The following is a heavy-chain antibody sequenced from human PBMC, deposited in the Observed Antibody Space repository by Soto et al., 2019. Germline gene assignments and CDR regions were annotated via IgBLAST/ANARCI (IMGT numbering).Heavy chain of an antibody. CDR1: GGTFSSYA. Sequence: QVQLVQSGAEVKKPGSSVKVSCKASGGTFSSYAISWVRQAPGQGLEWMEGIIPIFGTANYAQKFQGRVTITADKSTSTAYMELSSLRSEDTAVYYCARGRIAVAGIPRWFDPWGQGTLVTVSS. D-gene: IGHD6-19*01. J-gene: IGHJ5*02. CDR3: ARGRIAVAGIPRWFDP. V-gene: IGHV1-69*06. CDR2: IIPIFGTA.